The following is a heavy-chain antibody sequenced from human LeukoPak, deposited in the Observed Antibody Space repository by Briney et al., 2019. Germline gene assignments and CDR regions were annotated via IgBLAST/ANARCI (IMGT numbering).Heavy chain of an antibody. CDR1: GFTFSDYY. V-gene: IGHV3-11*01. J-gene: IGHJ4*02. CDR2: ISSSADTI. Sequence: GGSLRLSCAASGFTFSDYYMSWIRQAPGQGREWVLYISSSADTIYDADSVKGRFTISRDNASNSLYLQMNSLRAEDTAVYYCARAGFLDALSFDYWGQGTLVTVSS. D-gene: IGHD3/OR15-3a*01. CDR3: ARAGFLDALSFDY.